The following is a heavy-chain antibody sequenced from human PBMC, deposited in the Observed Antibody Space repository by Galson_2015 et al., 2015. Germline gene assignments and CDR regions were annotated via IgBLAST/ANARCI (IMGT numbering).Heavy chain of an antibody. J-gene: IGHJ6*02. CDR3: AKDNEGYCSDGHCYSYYYYGMDV. Sequence: SLRLSCAASGFTFSSCGMHWVRQAPGKGLVWVALISDEGSIKEYADSVKGRFPISRDNSKNMQSLQMNSLRAEDTAIYYCAKDNEGYCSDGHCYSYYYYGMDVWGQGTTVTVSS. CDR1: GFTFSSCG. D-gene: IGHD2-15*01. CDR2: ISDEGSIK. V-gene: IGHV3-30*18.